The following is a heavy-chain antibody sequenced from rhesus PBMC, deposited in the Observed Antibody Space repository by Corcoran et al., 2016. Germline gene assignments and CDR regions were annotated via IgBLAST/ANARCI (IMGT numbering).Heavy chain of an antibody. Sequence: QLQLQESGPGLVRASETLSLTCAVSGASISSNWWSWVRHSPGKGLEWIGRISGSNWNPNYNPSLKSRVIISTDTSKNQFSLNLRSVTAADTAVYHCATGGSEFFASWGQGVLVPVSS. J-gene: IGHJ4*01. CDR2: ISGSNWNP. CDR1: GASISSNW. V-gene: IGHV4-173*01. CDR3: ATGGSEFFAS.